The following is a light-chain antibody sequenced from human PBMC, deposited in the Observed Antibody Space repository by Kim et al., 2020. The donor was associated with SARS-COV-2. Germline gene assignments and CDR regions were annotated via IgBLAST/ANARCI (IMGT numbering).Light chain of an antibody. CDR3: CAYAGLNVYV. V-gene: IGLV2-23*01. Sequence: GHSITLSCSGTSNDVGSYNLVSWYQQHPATAPKLIIYEDTKRPSGVSVRFSGSKSGNTASLTISGLQAEDEADYFCCAYAGLNVYVFGSGTKVTVL. CDR2: EDT. J-gene: IGLJ1*01. CDR1: SNDVGSYNL.